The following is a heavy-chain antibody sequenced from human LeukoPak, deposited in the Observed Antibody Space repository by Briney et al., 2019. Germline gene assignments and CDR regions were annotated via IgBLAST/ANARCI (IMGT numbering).Heavy chain of an antibody. CDR3: ATDYDILTGYYSL. CDR2: IYYSGST. V-gene: IGHV4-59*04. D-gene: IGHD3-9*01. J-gene: IGHJ4*02. CDR1: GGSISSYY. Sequence: SETLSLTCTVSGGSISSYYWSWIRQPPGKGLEWIGYIYYSGSTYYNPSLKSRVTISVDTSKNQFSLKLSSVTAADTAVYYCATDYDILTGYYSLWGQGTLVTVSS.